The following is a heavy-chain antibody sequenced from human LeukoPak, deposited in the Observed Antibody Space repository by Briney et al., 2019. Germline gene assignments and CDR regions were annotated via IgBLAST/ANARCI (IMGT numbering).Heavy chain of an antibody. CDR2: ISAYNGNT. Sequence: ASVKVSCKASGYSFTSYGISWLRQASGQGLEWMGWISAYNGNTNYAQKHQGRVTMTTDTSTSTAYMELRSLRSDDTAVYYCARVRGIIQLGQIRFHYWGQGTLVTVSS. V-gene: IGHV1-18*01. CDR3: ARVRGIIQLGQIRFHY. J-gene: IGHJ4*02. CDR1: GYSFTSYG. D-gene: IGHD5-18*01.